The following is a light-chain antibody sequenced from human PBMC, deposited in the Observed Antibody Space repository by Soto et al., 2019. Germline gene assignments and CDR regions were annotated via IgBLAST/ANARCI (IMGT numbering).Light chain of an antibody. J-gene: IGLJ3*02. CDR3: TSWDGSLGGLRV. Sequence: QSVLTQPPSASGTPGQRVTISCSGSSSNLGNNYVYWYQRLPVTAPKLLIYRTNQRPSGVPDRFSGSKSGTSASLAISGLRSDDEADDFCTSWDGSLGGLRVFGGGTKLTVL. V-gene: IGLV1-47*01. CDR2: RTN. CDR1: SSNLGNNY.